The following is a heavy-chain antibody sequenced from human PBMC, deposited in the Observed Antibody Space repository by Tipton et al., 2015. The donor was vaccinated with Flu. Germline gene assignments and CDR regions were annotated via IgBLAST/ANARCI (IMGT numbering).Heavy chain of an antibody. CDR1: GFTFRSYG. CDR2: IGYDGSKK. D-gene: IGHD3-22*01. CDR3: VQDGSDYYSLY. V-gene: IGHV3-30*02. J-gene: IGHJ4*02. Sequence: GSLRLSCAASGFTFRSYGMYWVRQAPGKGLEWVTYIGYDGSKKYYGDSVKGRFTISRDNSKNTLSLQMNSLRAEDTAVYYCVQDGSDYYSLYWGQGTLVTVSS.